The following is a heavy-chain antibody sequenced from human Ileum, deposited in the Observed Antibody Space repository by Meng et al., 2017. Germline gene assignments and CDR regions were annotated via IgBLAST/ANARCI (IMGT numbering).Heavy chain of an antibody. CDR2: IRGSGGDI. J-gene: IGHJ4*02. V-gene: IGHV3-23*01. Sequence: GESLKISCAVSGFTFSSYAMSWVRQAPGKGLEWVSSIRGSGGDIYYADSVKGRFTISRDNSKNTLYLQMNSLRAEDTAVYYCAKRWSDTSPWSAFDNWGQGTLVTVSS. CDR1: GFTFSSYA. D-gene: IGHD2-15*01. CDR3: AKRWSDTSPWSAFDN.